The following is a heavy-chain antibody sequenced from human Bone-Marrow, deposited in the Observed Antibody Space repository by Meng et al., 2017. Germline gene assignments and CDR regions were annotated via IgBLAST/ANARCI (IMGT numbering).Heavy chain of an antibody. D-gene: IGHD1-14*01. V-gene: IGHV3-11*01. CDR1: GFTFRDNG. Sequence: QVHLVESGGGLVKPRGSLRLSCAASGFTFRDNGMSWIRQAPGKGLDWVSYISSSGDTMHYADSVKGRFTISRDNAKNSLYLQMNSLRAEDTAVYYCARNHADFWGQGILVTVSS. J-gene: IGHJ4*02. CDR3: ARNHADF. CDR2: ISSSGDTM.